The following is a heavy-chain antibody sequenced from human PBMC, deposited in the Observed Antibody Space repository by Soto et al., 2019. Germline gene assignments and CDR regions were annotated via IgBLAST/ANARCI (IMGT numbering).Heavy chain of an antibody. V-gene: IGHV3-74*01. CDR2: INGDGSST. J-gene: IGHJ5*02. CDR1: GFAFSNYY. Sequence: EVQLVESGGGLVQPGGSLRLSCGASGFAFSNYYMHWVRQAPGKGLFWVSRINGDGSSTNYADSVKGRFTISRDNAKNTLYLKMNSLRAEDKAVYYCARDQTTGEYFDAWGQGTLVTVSS. CDR3: ARDQTTGEYFDA. D-gene: IGHD4-17*01.